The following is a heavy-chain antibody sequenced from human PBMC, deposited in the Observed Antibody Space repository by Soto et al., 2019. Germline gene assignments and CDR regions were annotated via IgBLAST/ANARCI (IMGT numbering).Heavy chain of an antibody. Sequence: EVQVVESGGGLVQPGGSLRLSCATSKFTFSAYAMTWVRQAPGEGLEWVSSISGSGGGTSYADSVKGRFSISRDNSKNTLYLRMNSLRVEDTAVYYCTRDPNGDHIGDFDFWGQGIVVTVSS. D-gene: IGHD3-10*01. CDR3: TRDPNGDHIGDFDF. CDR2: ISGSGGGT. CDR1: KFTFSAYA. V-gene: IGHV3-23*04. J-gene: IGHJ3*01.